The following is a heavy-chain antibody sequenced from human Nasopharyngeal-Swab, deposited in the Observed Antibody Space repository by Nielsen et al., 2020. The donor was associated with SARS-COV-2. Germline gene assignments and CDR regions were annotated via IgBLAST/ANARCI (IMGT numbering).Heavy chain of an antibody. V-gene: IGHV4-39*01. CDR2: IHYSGST. Sequence: WIRQPPGKGLEWIGSIHYSGSTYYNPSLKSRVTISVDTSKNQFSLKLSSVTAADTAVYYYARRVARAPRHEGDYYYGMDVWGQGTTVTVSS. D-gene: IGHD3-16*01. J-gene: IGHJ6*02. CDR3: ARRVARAPRHEGDYYYGMDV.